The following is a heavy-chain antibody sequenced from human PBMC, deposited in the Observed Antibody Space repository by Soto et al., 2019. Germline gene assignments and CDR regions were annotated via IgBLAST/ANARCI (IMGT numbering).Heavy chain of an antibody. CDR1: GFTFSSYG. D-gene: IGHD5-18*01. CDR3: AKVNPVDTAMVWRYYYYGMDV. Sequence: GGSLRLSCAASGFTFSSYGMHWVRQAPGKGLEWVAVISYDGSNKYYADSVKGRFTISRDNSKNTLYLQMNSLRAEDTAVYYCAKVNPVDTAMVWRYYYYGMDVWGQGTTVTVS. CDR2: ISYDGSNK. V-gene: IGHV3-30*18. J-gene: IGHJ6*02.